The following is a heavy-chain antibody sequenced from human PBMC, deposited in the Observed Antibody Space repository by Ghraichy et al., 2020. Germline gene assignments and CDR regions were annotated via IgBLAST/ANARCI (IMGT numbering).Heavy chain of an antibody. CDR1: GFTFSSYG. J-gene: IGHJ4*01. Sequence: GGSLRLSCAASGFTFSSYGMHWVRQAPGKGLEWVAVIWYDGSNEYYADSVKGRFTISRDNSKNTLYMQMNSLRAEDTAVYYCARDPGTDYGDHRGDYWGQGTLVTVSS. CDR2: IWYDGSNE. D-gene: IGHD4-17*01. V-gene: IGHV3-33*01. CDR3: ARDPGTDYGDHRGDY.